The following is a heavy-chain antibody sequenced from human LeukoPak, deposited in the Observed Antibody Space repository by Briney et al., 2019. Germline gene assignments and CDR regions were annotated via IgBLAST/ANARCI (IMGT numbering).Heavy chain of an antibody. D-gene: IGHD3-10*01. CDR1: GGSISSYY. J-gene: IGHJ4*02. CDR3: ARMKRITMVRGVEYSDY. CDR2: IYYSGSA. Sequence: PSETLSLTCTVSGGSISSYYWSWIRQPPGKGLEWIGYIYYSGSANYNPSLKSRVTISVDTSKNQFSLKLSSVTAADTAVYYCARMKRITMVRGVEYSDYWGQGTLVTVSS. V-gene: IGHV4-59*01.